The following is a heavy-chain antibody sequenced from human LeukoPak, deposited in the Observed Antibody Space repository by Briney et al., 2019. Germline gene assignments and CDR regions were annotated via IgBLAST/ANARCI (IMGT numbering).Heavy chain of an antibody. Sequence: SVKVSCKASGGTFSSYAISWVRQAPGQGLEWMGGIIPILGIANYAQKFQGRVTITADKSTSTAYMELSSLRSEDTAVYYCARVPYDSSGYYYFDYWGPGTLVTVSS. V-gene: IGHV1-69*10. CDR2: IIPILGIA. CDR3: ARVPYDSSGYYYFDY. D-gene: IGHD3-22*01. J-gene: IGHJ4*02. CDR1: GGTFSSYA.